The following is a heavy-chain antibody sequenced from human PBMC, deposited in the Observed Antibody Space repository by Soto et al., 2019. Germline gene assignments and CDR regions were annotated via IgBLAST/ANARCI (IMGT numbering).Heavy chain of an antibody. Sequence: GGSLRLSCSASGFTFSSYAMHWVRQAPGKGLEYVSAISSNGGSTYHADSVKGRFTISRDNSKNTLYLQMSSLRAEDTAVYYCVKEGYYYDSSGYYYGWFDPWGQGTLVTVSS. D-gene: IGHD3-22*01. CDR1: GFTFSSYA. CDR2: ISSNGGST. J-gene: IGHJ5*02. CDR3: VKEGYYYDSSGYYYGWFDP. V-gene: IGHV3-64D*06.